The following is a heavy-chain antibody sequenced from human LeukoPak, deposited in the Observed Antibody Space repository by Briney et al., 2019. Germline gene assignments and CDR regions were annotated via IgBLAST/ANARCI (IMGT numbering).Heavy chain of an antibody. D-gene: IGHD6-19*01. V-gene: IGHV1-24*01. J-gene: IGHJ4*02. CDR1: GYTLTELS. CDR3: AILWTGQWPAFDY. Sequence: ASVKVSCKVSGYTLTELSMHWVRQAPGKGLEWMGGFDPEGGETIYAQKFQGRVTMTEDTSTDTAYMELSSLRSEDTGVYYCAILWTGQWPAFDYWGQGTLVTVSS. CDR2: FDPEGGET.